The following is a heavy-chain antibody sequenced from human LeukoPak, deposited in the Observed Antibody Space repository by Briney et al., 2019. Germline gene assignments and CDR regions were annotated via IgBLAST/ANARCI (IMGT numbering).Heavy chain of an antibody. V-gene: IGHV3-48*01. CDR3: ARASPQQASLFDY. CDR2: IGSSSSSI. Sequence: PGESLRLSCAASGFTFSSYSMNWVRQAPGKGLEWVSYIGSSSSSIYYADSVKGRFTISRDNAKYSLYLQMNSLRAEDTAIYYCARASPQQASLFDYWGQGTLVTVSS. D-gene: IGHD1/OR15-1a*01. J-gene: IGHJ4*02. CDR1: GFTFSSYS.